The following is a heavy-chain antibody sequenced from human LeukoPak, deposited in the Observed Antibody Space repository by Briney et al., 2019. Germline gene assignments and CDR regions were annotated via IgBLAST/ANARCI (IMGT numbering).Heavy chain of an antibody. CDR1: GFTFSSYE. D-gene: IGHD2-2*01. Sequence: GGSLRLPCAASGFTFSSYEMNWVRQAPGKGLEWVSYISRSGSPIYYADSVKGRFTISRDNAKNSLYLQMNSLRAEDTAVYYCASIGVVVVPAAMGAFDIWGQGTMVTVSS. CDR2: ISRSGSPI. J-gene: IGHJ3*02. V-gene: IGHV3-48*03. CDR3: ASIGVVVVPAAMGAFDI.